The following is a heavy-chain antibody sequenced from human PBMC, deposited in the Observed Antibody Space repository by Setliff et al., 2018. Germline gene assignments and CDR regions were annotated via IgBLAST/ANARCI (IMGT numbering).Heavy chain of an antibody. Sequence: SETLSLTCDVQGGAVSGFYWSWIRQTPGKDLEWIGEISHNGRVSSSPSLKSRVTISVDRAKNHFSLKLTSVTAADTAMYYCARSRYYDSSGNNYGLDYWGQGTLVTVSS. J-gene: IGHJ4*02. CDR3: ARSRYYDSSGNNYGLDY. CDR2: ISHNGRV. CDR1: GGAVSGFY. D-gene: IGHD3-22*01. V-gene: IGHV4-34*01.